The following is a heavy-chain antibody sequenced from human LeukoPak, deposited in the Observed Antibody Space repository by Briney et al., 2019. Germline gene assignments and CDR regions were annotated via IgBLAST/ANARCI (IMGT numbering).Heavy chain of an antibody. CDR3: ARARGYYYDSSGYPPFDY. J-gene: IGHJ4*02. D-gene: IGHD3-22*01. CDR1: GFTFSSYS. CDR2: ISSSSSYI. V-gene: IGHV3-21*01. Sequence: GGSLRLSCAASGFTFSSYSMNWVRQAPGKGLEWVSSISSSSSYIYYADSVKGRFTISRDNAKNSLYLQMDSLRAEDTAVYYCARARGYYYDSSGYPPFDYWGQGTLVTVSS.